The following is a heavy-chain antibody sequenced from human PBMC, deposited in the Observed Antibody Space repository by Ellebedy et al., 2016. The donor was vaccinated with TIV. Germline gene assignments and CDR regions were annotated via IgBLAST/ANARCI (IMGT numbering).Heavy chain of an antibody. CDR1: GFIFSSYA. CDR3: ARDNRGSRRINEFDV. CDR2: IWADGTNE. Sequence: GESLKISCAASGFIFSSYAMYWVRQAPGKGLECVAVIWADGTNEDYGDSVKGRFTISRDNSKNTLYLQMNSLRAEDTAVYYCARDNRGSRRINEFDVWGHGTMVTVSS. J-gene: IGHJ3*01. V-gene: IGHV3-33*07. D-gene: IGHD2/OR15-2a*01.